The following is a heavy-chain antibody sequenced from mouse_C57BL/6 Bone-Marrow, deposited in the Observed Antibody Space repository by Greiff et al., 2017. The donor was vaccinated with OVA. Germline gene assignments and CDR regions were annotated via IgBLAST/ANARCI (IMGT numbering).Heavy chain of an antibody. CDR1: GYTFTSYW. D-gene: IGHD1-1*01. CDR3: TRWGTTVVAPYYFDY. J-gene: IGHJ2*01. CDR2: IYPGNSDT. Sequence: VQLQQSGTVLARPGASVKMSCKTSGYTFTSYWMHWVKQRPGQGLEWIVAIYPGNSDTSYNQKFKGKAKLTAVTSASTAYMELSSLTNEDSAVYYCTRWGTTVVAPYYFDYWGQGTTLTVSS. V-gene: IGHV1-5*01.